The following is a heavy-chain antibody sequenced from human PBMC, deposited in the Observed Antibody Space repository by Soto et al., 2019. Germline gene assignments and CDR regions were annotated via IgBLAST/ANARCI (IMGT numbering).Heavy chain of an antibody. D-gene: IGHD6-19*01. CDR1: GGTFSSYT. V-gene: IGHV1-69*02. J-gene: IGHJ3*02. CDR2: IIPILGIA. Sequence: GASVKASCKASGGTFSSYTISWVRQAPGQGLEWMGRIIPILGIANYAQKFQGRVTITADKSTSTAYMELSSLRSEDTAVYYCATSQPIAVAGTDAFDIWGQGTMVTVSS. CDR3: ATSQPIAVAGTDAFDI.